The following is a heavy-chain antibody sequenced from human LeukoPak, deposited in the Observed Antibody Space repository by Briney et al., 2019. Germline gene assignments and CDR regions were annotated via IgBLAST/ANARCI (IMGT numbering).Heavy chain of an antibody. CDR2: IYHSGST. D-gene: IGHD3-10*01. J-gene: IGHJ4*02. Sequence: SETLSLTCAVSSGSISSNNWWSWVRQPPGKGLEWIGEIYHSGSTNYNPSLKSRVTMSVDKSKNQFSLKLISVTAADTAVYYCARHSIRGSGSYYTDSLFDYWGQGTLVTVSS. CDR1: SGSISSNNW. V-gene: IGHV4-4*02. CDR3: ARHSIRGSGSYYTDSLFDY.